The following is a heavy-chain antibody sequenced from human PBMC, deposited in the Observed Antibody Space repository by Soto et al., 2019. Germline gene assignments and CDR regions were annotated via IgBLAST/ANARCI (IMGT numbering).Heavy chain of an antibody. D-gene: IGHD3-3*01. V-gene: IGHV3-49*04. Sequence: GSLRLSCTTSGFTFGDYTMTWVRQAPGKGLEWVGFIRSKPYGGTTEYAASVKGRFTISRDDSKSIAYLQMNSLKTEDTAVYFCSNGHFDFWSGYNAVDDTDVWGQGTTLTVSS. CDR2: IRSKPYGGTT. CDR3: SNGHFDFWSGYNAVDDTDV. J-gene: IGHJ6*02. CDR1: GFTFGDYT.